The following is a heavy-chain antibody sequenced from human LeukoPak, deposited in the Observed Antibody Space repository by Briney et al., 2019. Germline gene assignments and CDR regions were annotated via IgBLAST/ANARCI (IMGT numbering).Heavy chain of an antibody. CDR1: GGSISSGGYS. CDR2: ISQVGTT. Sequence: SETLSLTCAVSGGSISSGGYSWSWIRQPPGKGLEWIGYISQVGTTYYNPSLKSRVTILVDRSKNQFSLNLSSVTAADTAVYYCARVQYCSGGSCYNLRLFDHWGRGTLVTVSS. CDR3: ARVQYCSGGSCYNLRLFDH. D-gene: IGHD2-15*01. J-gene: IGHJ4*02. V-gene: IGHV4-30-2*01.